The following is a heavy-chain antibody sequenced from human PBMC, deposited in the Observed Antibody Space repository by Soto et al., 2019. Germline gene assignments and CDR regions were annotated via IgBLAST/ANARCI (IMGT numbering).Heavy chain of an antibody. Sequence: GASVKVSCKASGGTFSSYAISWVRQAPGQGLEWMGGIIPIFGTANYAQKFQGRVTITADESTSTAYMELSSLRSEDTAVYYCARSLRYSSSWGFDYWGQGTLVTVSS. CDR1: GGTFSSYA. CDR3: ARSLRYSSSWGFDY. J-gene: IGHJ4*02. CDR2: IIPIFGTA. D-gene: IGHD6-13*01. V-gene: IGHV1-69*13.